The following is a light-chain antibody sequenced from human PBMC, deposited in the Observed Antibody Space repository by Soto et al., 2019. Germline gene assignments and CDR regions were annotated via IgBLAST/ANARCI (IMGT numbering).Light chain of an antibody. CDR2: AAS. V-gene: IGKV1-27*01. CDR3: QKYYNAPRT. CDR1: QGISNY. Sequence: DIQMTQSPSSLSASVGDTVTITCRASQGISNYLAWYQQKPGQVPNLLIYAASTLQSGVPSRLSGSGSWTDFTLTISSLLPEDVATDYCQKYYNAPRTFGRGTKVEIK. J-gene: IGKJ1*01.